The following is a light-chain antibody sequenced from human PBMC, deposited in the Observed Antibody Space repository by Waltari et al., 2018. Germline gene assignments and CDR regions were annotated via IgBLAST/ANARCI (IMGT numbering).Light chain of an antibody. V-gene: IGKV3-15*01. CDR2: GTS. Sequence: EIVMTQSPATLSVSPGERATLYCRASQSVSTNLAWYQQKPGQAPRLLIYGTSTRATGIPARFSGSGSGTEFTLTISSLQSEDFAVYYCQEYKNWPPLFTFGPGTKVDIK. CDR3: QEYKNWPPLFT. CDR1: QSVSTN. J-gene: IGKJ3*01.